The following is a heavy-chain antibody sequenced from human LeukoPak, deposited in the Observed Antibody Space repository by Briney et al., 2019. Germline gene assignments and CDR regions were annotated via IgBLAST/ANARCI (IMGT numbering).Heavy chain of an antibody. CDR1: GYTFTGYY. J-gene: IGHJ4*02. CDR3: ARPVDGSGSSSDY. CDR2: INPNSGGT. Sequence: ASVKVSCKASGYTFTGYYMHWVRQAPGQGLEWMGWINPNSGGTNYAQKFQGRVTMTRDTSISTAYMELSRLRSDDTAVYHCARPVDGSGSSSDYWGQGTLVTVSS. V-gene: IGHV1-2*02. D-gene: IGHD3-10*01.